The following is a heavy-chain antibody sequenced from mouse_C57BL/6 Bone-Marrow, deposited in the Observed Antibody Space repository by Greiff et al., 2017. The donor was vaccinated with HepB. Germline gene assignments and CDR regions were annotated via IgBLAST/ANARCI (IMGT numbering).Heavy chain of an antibody. V-gene: IGHV5-2*01. J-gene: IGHJ2*01. D-gene: IGHD2-2*01. CDR2: INSDGGST. CDR1: EYEFPSHD. CDR3: ARDGYDGRDFDY. Sequence: EVKVVESGGGLVQPGESLKLSCESNEYEFPSHDMSWVRKTPEKRLELVAAINSDGGSTYYPDTMETRFIISRDNTKKTLYLQMSSLRSEDTALYYCARDGYDGRDFDYWGQGTTLTVSS.